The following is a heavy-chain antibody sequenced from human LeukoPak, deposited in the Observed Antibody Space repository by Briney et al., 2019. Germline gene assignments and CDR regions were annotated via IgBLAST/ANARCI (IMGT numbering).Heavy chain of an antibody. CDR2: IYYSGST. D-gene: IGHD2-21*02. V-gene: IGHV4-59*01. Sequence: SETLSLTCTVSGASISSYYWSWIRQPPGKGLEWIGYIYYSGSTNYNPSLKSRVTFSVDTSKNQFSLKLISVTAADTAVYYCARVKGVVTPILDYWGQGTLVTVSS. J-gene: IGHJ4*02. CDR1: GASISSYY. CDR3: ARVKGVVTPILDY.